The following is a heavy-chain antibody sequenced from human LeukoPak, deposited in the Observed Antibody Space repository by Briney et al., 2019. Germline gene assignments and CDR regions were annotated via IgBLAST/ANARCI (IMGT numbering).Heavy chain of an antibody. CDR3: ARHSGYYGYDFDY. V-gene: IGHV1-2*02. Sequence: GASVKVSCKASGYTFTGYYMHWVRQAPGQGLEWMGWINPNSGGTNYAQKFQGRVTMTRDTSISTAYVELSRLRSDDTAVYYCARHSGYYGYDFDYWGQGTLVTVSS. D-gene: IGHD3-22*01. J-gene: IGHJ4*02. CDR2: INPNSGGT. CDR1: GYTFTGYY.